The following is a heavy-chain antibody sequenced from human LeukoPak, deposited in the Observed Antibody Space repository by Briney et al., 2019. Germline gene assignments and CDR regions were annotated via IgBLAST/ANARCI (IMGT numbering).Heavy chain of an antibody. CDR3: ARSYSSSWYSWFDP. Sequence: SETLSLTCAVYGGSFSGYYWSWIRQPPGKGLEWIGEINHSGSTNYNPSLKSRVTISVDASKNQFSLKLSSVTAADTAVYYCARSYSSSWYSWFDPWGQGTLVTVSS. J-gene: IGHJ5*02. CDR2: INHSGST. V-gene: IGHV4-34*01. CDR1: GGSFSGYY. D-gene: IGHD6-13*01.